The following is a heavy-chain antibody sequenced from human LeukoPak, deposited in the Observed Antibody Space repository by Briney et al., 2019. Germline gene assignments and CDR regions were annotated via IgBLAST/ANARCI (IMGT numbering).Heavy chain of an antibody. CDR2: IYRSGPT. J-gene: IGHJ5*02. D-gene: IGHD4-17*01. Sequence: PGGSLRLSCAASGLTVTSNYMSWVRQAPGKGLEWVSVIYRSGPTYYADSVRGRFTISRDNSKNTLYLQMNSLRAEDTAVYYCARDAYVDSEAVRWFDPWGQGTLVTVSS. CDR3: ARDAYVDSEAVRWFDP. CDR1: GLTVTSNY. V-gene: IGHV3-66*01.